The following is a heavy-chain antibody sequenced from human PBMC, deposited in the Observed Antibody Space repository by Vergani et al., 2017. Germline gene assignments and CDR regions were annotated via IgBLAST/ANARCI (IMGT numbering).Heavy chain of an antibody. CDR2: ISYDGSNK. V-gene: IGHV3-30*03. Sequence: QVQLVESGGGVVQPGRSLRLSCAASGFTFSSYGMHWVRQAPGKWLEWVAVISYDGSNKYYADSVKGRFTISRDNSKNTLYLQMNSLRAEDTAVYYCVREEGDRVTIFGVVQSYYYYYYGMDVWGQGTTVTVSS. J-gene: IGHJ6*02. CDR3: VREEGDRVTIFGVVQSYYYYYYGMDV. D-gene: IGHD3-3*01. CDR1: GFTFSSYG.